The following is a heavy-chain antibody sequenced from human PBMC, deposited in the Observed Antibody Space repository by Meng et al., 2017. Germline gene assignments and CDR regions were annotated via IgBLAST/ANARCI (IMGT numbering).Heavy chain of an antibody. V-gene: IGHV4-61*01. D-gene: IGHD5-24*01. CDR2: IYYSGST. CDR3: ASGDGYNTFDY. CDR1: GASIGSGTYY. J-gene: IGHJ4*02. Sequence: SETLSLTCIVSGASIGSGTYYRSWIRQSPGKGLEWIGYIYYSGSTNYNPSLKGRVTISVDTSKNQFSLKLNSVTAADTAVYYCASGDGYNTFDYWGQGTLVTVSS.